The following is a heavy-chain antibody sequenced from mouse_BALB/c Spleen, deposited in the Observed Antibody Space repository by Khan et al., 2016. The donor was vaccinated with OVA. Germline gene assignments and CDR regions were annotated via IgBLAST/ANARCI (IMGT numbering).Heavy chain of an antibody. CDR2: INPSNGDT. J-gene: IGHJ3*01. Sequence: QMQLEESGAELVKPGASVKLSCKASGYTFTSYYMYWVKQRPGQGLEWIGEINPSNGDTNFNEKFKSKATLTVDKSSSVAYMQLSSLTSGDSAVXFCTRSGYGSFAYWGQGTLVTVSA. V-gene: IGHV1S81*02. D-gene: IGHD2-10*02. CDR3: TRSGYGSFAY. CDR1: GYTFTSYY.